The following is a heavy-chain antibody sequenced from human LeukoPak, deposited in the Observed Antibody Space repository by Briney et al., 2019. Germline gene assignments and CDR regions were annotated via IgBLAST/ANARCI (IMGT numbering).Heavy chain of an antibody. Sequence: ASVKVSCKASVYTFTSYGISWVREAPGQGVEWMGWISAYNGHTNYAQKLQGRDTTTTDTSTSTAYMELRSLRSDDTAVYYCARRDGAFDIWGQGTTVTVSS. CDR2: ISAYNGHT. CDR1: VYTFTSYG. J-gene: IGHJ3*02. CDR3: ARRDGAFDI. D-gene: IGHD5-24*01. V-gene: IGHV1-18*01.